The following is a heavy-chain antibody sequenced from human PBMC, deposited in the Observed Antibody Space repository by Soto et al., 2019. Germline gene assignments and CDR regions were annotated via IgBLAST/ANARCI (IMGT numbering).Heavy chain of an antibody. J-gene: IGHJ6*02. CDR1: GFTFSSYA. Sequence: GGSLRLSCAASGFTFSSYATHWVRQAPGKGLEWVAVISYDGSNKYYADSVKGRFTISRDNSKNTLYLQMNSLRAGDTAVYYCARVRGQQLVRRAYYGMDVWGQGTTVTVSS. D-gene: IGHD6-13*01. CDR2: ISYDGSNK. CDR3: ARVRGQQLVRRAYYGMDV. V-gene: IGHV3-30-3*01.